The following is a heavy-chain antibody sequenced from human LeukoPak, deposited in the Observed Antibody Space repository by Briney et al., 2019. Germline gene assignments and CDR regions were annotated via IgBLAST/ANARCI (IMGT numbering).Heavy chain of an antibody. V-gene: IGHV3-53*01. D-gene: IGHD5-18*01. CDR2: IYSGGST. J-gene: IGHJ4*02. Sequence: GGSLRLYCAASGFTFNTYAMSWVRQAPGKGLEWVSVIYSGGSTSYADSVKGRFTISRDNSKNTVFLQMNSLRAEDTALYYCARAPPDVDTTMAMDHWGRGTLVTVSS. CDR1: GFTFNTYA. CDR3: ARAPPDVDTTMAMDH.